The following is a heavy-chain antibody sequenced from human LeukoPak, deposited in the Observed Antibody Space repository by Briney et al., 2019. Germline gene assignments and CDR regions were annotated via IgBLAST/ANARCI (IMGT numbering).Heavy chain of an antibody. J-gene: IGHJ4*02. CDR3: ARDTYPPTTVTTFDY. CDR1: EFTFSTYA. CDR2: INYGGDTT. V-gene: IGHV3-23*01. D-gene: IGHD4-17*01. Sequence: GGSLRLSCAASEFTFSTYAMSWVRQAPGRGLEWVSSINYGGDTTYYADSVKGRFTISRDNSKNTLYLQMNSLRAEDTAVYYCARDTYPPTTVTTFDYWGQGTLVTVSS.